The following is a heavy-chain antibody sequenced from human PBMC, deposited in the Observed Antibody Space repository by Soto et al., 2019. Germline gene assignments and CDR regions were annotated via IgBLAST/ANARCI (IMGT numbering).Heavy chain of an antibody. CDR3: AKDVGMREEAGTVVMNHYYYALEA. J-gene: IGHJ6*02. Sequence: GGSLRLSCAASGFTFGDFAMHWVRQVPGKGLEWASGITWNSGLIGYADSVKGRFTIPRDNAKNFLYLEMNSLRAEDTALYYCAKDVGMREEAGTVVMNHYYYALEAWGQGTTVTVSS. D-gene: IGHD2-21*01. CDR2: ITWNSGLI. CDR1: GFTFGDFA. V-gene: IGHV3-9*01.